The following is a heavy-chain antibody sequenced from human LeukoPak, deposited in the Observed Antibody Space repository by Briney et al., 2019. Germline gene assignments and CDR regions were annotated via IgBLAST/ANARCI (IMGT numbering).Heavy chain of an antibody. J-gene: IGHJ6*04. Sequence: GGSLRLSCAASGFTFSSYGMHWVRQAPGKGLEWVAVIWYDGSNKYYADSVKGRFTISRDNSKNTLYLQMNSLRAEDTAVYYRARDSGYYGSGVGGRRGMDVWGKGTTVTVSS. CDR1: GFTFSSYG. V-gene: IGHV3-33*01. CDR2: IWYDGSNK. D-gene: IGHD3-10*01. CDR3: ARDSGYYGSGVGGRRGMDV.